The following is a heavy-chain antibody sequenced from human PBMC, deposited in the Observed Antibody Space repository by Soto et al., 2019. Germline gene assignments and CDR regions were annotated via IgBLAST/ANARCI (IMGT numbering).Heavy chain of an antibody. J-gene: IGHJ6*03. CDR1: GFTFSSYW. D-gene: IGHD6-13*01. V-gene: IGHV3-74*01. CDR3: ARGHIAAAGTPPYYYYMDV. CDR2: INSDGSST. Sequence: PGGSLRLSCAASGFTFSSYWMHWVRQAPGKGLVWVSRINSDGSSTSYADSVKGRFTISRDDAKNTLYLQMNSLRAEDTAVYYCARGHIAAAGTPPYYYYMDVWGKGTSVTVSS.